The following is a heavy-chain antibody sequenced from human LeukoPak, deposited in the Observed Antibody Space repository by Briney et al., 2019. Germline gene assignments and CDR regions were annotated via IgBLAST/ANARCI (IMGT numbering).Heavy chain of an antibody. CDR3: VRGGYCSGTSCAHYDGMDV. J-gene: IGHJ6*02. CDR2: IWYDGSHT. V-gene: IGHV3-33*01. Sequence: GGSLRLSCAASGFSFSSYGMRWVRQAPGKGLEWVGDIWYDGSHTYYADSVKGRFTISRDNSMNTLYMQMNSLRGEDAAVYYCVRGGYCSGTSCAHYDGMDVWGQGTTVTVSS. D-gene: IGHD2-2*01. CDR1: GFSFSSYG.